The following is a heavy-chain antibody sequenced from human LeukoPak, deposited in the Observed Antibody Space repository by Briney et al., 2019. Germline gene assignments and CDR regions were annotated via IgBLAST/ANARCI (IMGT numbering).Heavy chain of an antibody. D-gene: IGHD4/OR15-4a*01. CDR2: IRSRLYGGTA. J-gene: IGHJ4*02. Sequence: GGSLRLSCRGSGFNFADYAMSWVRQAPGQGLEWVGLIRSRLYGGTAEYGASVKGRFTVSRDDSQGIAYLQMNSLKTDDTAVHYCSRGMTESGAKYYSDHWGQGTLVTVSS. CDR1: GFNFADYA. CDR3: SRGMTESGAKYYSDH. V-gene: IGHV3-49*04.